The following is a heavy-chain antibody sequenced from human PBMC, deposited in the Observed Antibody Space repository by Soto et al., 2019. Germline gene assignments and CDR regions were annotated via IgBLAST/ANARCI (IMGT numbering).Heavy chain of an antibody. CDR3: ARDNRPGYYYYGMDV. Sequence: PSETLSLTCTVSGGSISSGDYYWSWIRQPPGKGLEWIGYIYYSGSTYYNPSLKSRVTISVDTSKNQFSLKLSSVTAADTAVYYCARDNRPGYYYYGMDVRGQGTTVT. CDR2: IYYSGST. CDR1: GGSISSGDYY. V-gene: IGHV4-30-4*01. J-gene: IGHJ6*02.